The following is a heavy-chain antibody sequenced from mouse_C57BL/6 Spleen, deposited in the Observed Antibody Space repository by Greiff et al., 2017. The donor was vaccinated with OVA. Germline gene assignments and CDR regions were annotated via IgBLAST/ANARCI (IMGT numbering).Heavy chain of an antibody. CDR3: ARYYYGSSYDPAWFAY. J-gene: IGHJ3*01. Sequence: QVQLQQSGAELVKPGASVKISCKASGYAFSSYWMNWVKQRPGKGLEWIGQIYPGDGDTNYNGKFKGKATLTADKSSSTAYMQLSSLTSEDSAVYFCARYYYGSSYDPAWFAYWGQGTLVTVSA. CDR1: GYAFSSYW. CDR2: IYPGDGDT. V-gene: IGHV1-80*01. D-gene: IGHD1-1*01.